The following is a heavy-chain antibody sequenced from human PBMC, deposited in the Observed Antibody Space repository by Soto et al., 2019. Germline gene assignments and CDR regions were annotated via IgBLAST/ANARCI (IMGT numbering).Heavy chain of an antibody. Sequence: PGGSLRLSCAASGFTFSNAWMNWVRQAPGKGLEWVGRIKSKTDGGTTDYAAPVKGRFTISRDDSKNTLYLQMNSLKTEDTAVYYCTTEDGTMVRGVIIPSDYYYGMDVWGQGTTVTVSS. CDR2: IKSKTDGGTT. D-gene: IGHD3-10*01. CDR3: TTEDGTMVRGVIIPSDYYYGMDV. CDR1: GFTFSNAW. V-gene: IGHV3-15*07. J-gene: IGHJ6*02.